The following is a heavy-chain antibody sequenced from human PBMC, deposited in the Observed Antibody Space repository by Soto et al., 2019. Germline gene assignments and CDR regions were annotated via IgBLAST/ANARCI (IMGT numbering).Heavy chain of an antibody. CDR2: ITGSGGVM. Sequence: GGSLRLSCTASGLDFSGSEMNWFRQAPGKGLEWVAYITGSGGVMFHADSVKGRFSISRDNAKNSLFLEMSDLTADDTGVYYCAKVAPFILGSPFWGQGTLVTVSS. J-gene: IGHJ4*02. D-gene: IGHD2-21*01. CDR3: AKVAPFILGSPF. CDR1: GLDFSGSE. V-gene: IGHV3-48*03.